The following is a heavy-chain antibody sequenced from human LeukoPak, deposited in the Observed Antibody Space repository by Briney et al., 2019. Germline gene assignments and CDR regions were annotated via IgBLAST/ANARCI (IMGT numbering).Heavy chain of an antibody. Sequence: GSSVKVSCKASGGTFSSYAISWVRQAPGQGLEWMGGIIPIFGTANYAQKFQGRVTITTDESTSTAYMELSSLRSEDTAVYYCASSFGGGLGKFDYWGQGTLVTVSS. D-gene: IGHD3-10*01. CDR3: ASSFGGGLGKFDY. V-gene: IGHV1-69*05. CDR1: GGTFSSYA. CDR2: IIPIFGTA. J-gene: IGHJ4*02.